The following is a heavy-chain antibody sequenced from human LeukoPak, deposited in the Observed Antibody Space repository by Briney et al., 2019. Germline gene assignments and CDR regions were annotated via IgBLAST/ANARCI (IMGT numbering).Heavy chain of an antibody. Sequence: PGGSLRLSCAASGFTFSSYAMHWVRQAPGKGLEYVSAISSNGGSTYYANSVKGRFTISRDNSKNTLYLQMNSLRAEDTAVYYCAKDDWSRGVIEDYWGQGTLVTVSS. V-gene: IGHV3-64*01. CDR2: ISSNGGST. CDR1: GFTFSSYA. D-gene: IGHD3-10*01. J-gene: IGHJ4*02. CDR3: AKDDWSRGVIEDY.